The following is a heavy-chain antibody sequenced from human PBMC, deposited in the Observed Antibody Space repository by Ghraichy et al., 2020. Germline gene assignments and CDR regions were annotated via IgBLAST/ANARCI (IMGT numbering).Heavy chain of an antibody. D-gene: IGHD3-10*01. V-gene: IGHV4-39*01. CDR1: GGSISSSSYY. CDR3: ARLSEYYYGSGID. J-gene: IGHJ4*02. CDR2: IYYSGST. Sequence: SETLSLTCTVSGGSISSSSYYWGWIRQPPGKGLEWIGSIYYSGSTYYNPSLKSRVTISVDTSKNQFSLKLSSVTAADTAVYYCARLSEYYYGSGIDWGQGTLVTVSS.